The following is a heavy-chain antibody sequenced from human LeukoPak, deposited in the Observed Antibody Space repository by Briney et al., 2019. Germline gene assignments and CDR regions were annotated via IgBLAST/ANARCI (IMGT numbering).Heavy chain of an antibody. Sequence: SVKVSCKASGGTFSRYAISWVRQAPGQGLEWRGGIIPIFGTANYAQKFQGRVTITTGKSTSTAYVELSILRSEDTAVYFCARSTPGTTVALFRYWGQGTLVTVSS. CDR2: IIPIFGTA. CDR1: GGTFSRYA. CDR3: ARSTPGTTVALFRY. D-gene: IGHD4-23*01. J-gene: IGHJ4*02. V-gene: IGHV1-69*05.